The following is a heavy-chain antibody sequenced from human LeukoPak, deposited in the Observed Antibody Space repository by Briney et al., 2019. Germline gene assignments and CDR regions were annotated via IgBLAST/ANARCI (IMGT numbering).Heavy chain of an antibody. CDR3: ARADTPDYYDNTGYYDYFDY. CDR1: GYTFTSYD. V-gene: IGHV1-2*02. CDR2: INPNSGGT. J-gene: IGHJ4*02. Sequence: ASVKVSCKASGYTFTSYDINWVRQAPGQGLEWMGWINPNSGGTNYAQKFQGRVTMTRDTSNSTAYMELSRLKSDDTAVYYCARADTPDYYDNTGYYDYFDYWGQGTLVTVSS. D-gene: IGHD3-22*01.